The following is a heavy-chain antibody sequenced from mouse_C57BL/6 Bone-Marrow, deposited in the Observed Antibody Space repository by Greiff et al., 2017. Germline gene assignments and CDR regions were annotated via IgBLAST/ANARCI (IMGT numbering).Heavy chain of an antibody. CDR2: IDPETGGT. J-gene: IGHJ4*01. Sequence: QVHVKQSGAELVRPGASVTLSCKASGYTFTDYEMHWVKQTPVHGLEWIGAIDPETGGTAYNQKFKGKAILTADKSSSTAYMELRSLTSEDSAVYYCTRSPRDYWGQGTSVTVSS. CDR3: TRSPRDY. CDR1: GYTFTDYE. V-gene: IGHV1-15*01.